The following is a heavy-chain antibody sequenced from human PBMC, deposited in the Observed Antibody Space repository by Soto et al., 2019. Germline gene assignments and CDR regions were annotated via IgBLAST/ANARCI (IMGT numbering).Heavy chain of an antibody. Sequence: SETLSLTCAVSGGSISSGGYSWSWIRQPPGKGLEWIGYIYHSGSTYYNPSLKSRVTISVDRSKNQFSLKLSSVTAADTAVYYCERDLTGWFDPWGQGTLVTVSS. CDR3: ERDLTGWFDP. J-gene: IGHJ5*02. D-gene: IGHD2-8*02. CDR1: GGSISSGGYS. V-gene: IGHV4-30-2*01. CDR2: IYHSGST.